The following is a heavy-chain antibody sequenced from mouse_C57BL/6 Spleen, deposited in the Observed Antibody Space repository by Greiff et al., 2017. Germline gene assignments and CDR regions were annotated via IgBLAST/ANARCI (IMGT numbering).Heavy chain of an antibody. J-gene: IGHJ2*01. CDR3: ASLSTVTRNY. CDR1: GYTFTSYG. V-gene: IGHV1-81*01. Sequence: QVQLQQSGAELARPGASVKLSCKASGYTFTSYGISWVKQRTGQGLEWIGEIYPRSGNTYYNEKFKGKATLTADKSSSTAYMELRSLTSEDSAVYFCASLSTVTRNYWGQGTTLTVSS. D-gene: IGHD2-3*01. CDR2: IYPRSGNT.